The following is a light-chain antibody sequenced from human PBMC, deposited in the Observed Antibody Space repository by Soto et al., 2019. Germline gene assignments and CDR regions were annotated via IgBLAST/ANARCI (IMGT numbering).Light chain of an antibody. CDR2: ANE. CDR3: QSYDTSPSGYV. Sequence: QSVLTQPPSVSGAPGQRVTISCTGSSSNIGAGYDVHWYQQLPGTAPKLLIYANENRPAGVPDRFSASKSGTSASLAITGLQAEDEADYYCQSYDTSPSGYVFGTGTQLTVL. CDR1: SSNIGAGYD. J-gene: IGLJ1*01. V-gene: IGLV1-40*01.